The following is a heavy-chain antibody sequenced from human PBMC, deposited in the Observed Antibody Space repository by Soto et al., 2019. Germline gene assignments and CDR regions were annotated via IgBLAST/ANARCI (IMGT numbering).Heavy chain of an antibody. D-gene: IGHD3-10*01. CDR3: AHKSLVPFGMDV. V-gene: IGHV2-5*02. J-gene: IGHJ6*02. CDR2: IYWDDDK. CDR1: GFSLTTSGVG. Sequence: QITLKESGPTLVKPTQTLTLTCTFSGFSLTTSGVGVGWIRQPPGKALEWLALIYWDDDKRYSPSLKNRLTIPNDTSRNQVVLTLIDLDPVDTATYYCAHKSLVPFGMDVWGQGTTVTVAS.